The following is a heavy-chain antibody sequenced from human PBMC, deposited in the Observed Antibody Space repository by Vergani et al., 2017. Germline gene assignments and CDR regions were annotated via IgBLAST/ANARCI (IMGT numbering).Heavy chain of an antibody. Sequence: QVQLVQSGAEVKKPGASVKVSCKASGYTFTGYYMHWVRQAPGQGLEWMGWINPNSGGTNYAQKFQGRVTMTRDTSISTAYMELSRLRSDDTAVYYCARDIGVVGATHLRPHAFDIWGQGTMVTVSS. J-gene: IGHJ3*02. CDR1: GYTFTGYY. CDR3: ARDIGVVGATHLRPHAFDI. D-gene: IGHD1-26*01. CDR2: INPNSGGT. V-gene: IGHV1-2*02.